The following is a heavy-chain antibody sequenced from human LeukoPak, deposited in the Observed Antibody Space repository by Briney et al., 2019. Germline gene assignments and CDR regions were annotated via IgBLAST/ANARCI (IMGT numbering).Heavy chain of an antibody. CDR3: ARDGATFSGCDWYYYMDV. CDR2: IKQDGSEK. V-gene: IGHV3-7*01. J-gene: IGHJ6*03. CDR1: RFTFSNYW. D-gene: IGHD5-12*01. Sequence: PGGSLRLSCAASRFTFSNYWMSWVRQAPGKGLEWVANIKQDGSEKYYVDSVKGRFTISRDNAKNSMYLQMNSLRAEDTAVYYCARDGATFSGCDWYYYMDVWGKGTTVTVSS.